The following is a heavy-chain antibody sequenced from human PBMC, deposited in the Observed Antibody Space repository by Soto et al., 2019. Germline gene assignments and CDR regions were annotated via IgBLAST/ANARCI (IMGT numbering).Heavy chain of an antibody. CDR3: ARYTYYDFWSGYNYYYGMDV. V-gene: IGHV4-59*01. CDR2: IYYSGST. J-gene: IGHJ6*02. CDR1: GGSISSYY. Sequence: PSETLSLTCTVSGGSISSYYWSWIRQPPGKGLEWIGYIYYSGSTNYNPSLKSRVTISVDTSKNQFSLKLSSVTAADTAVYYCARYTYYDFWSGYNYYYGMDVWGQGTTVTVSS. D-gene: IGHD3-3*01.